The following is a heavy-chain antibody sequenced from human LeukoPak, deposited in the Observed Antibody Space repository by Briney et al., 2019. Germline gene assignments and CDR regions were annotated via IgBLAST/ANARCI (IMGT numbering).Heavy chain of an antibody. CDR1: GGSISSYY. D-gene: IGHD3-3*01. Sequence: PSETLSLTCTVSGGSISSYYWSWIRQPPGKGLEWIGYIYYSGSTNYNPSLKSRVTISVDTSKNQFSLKLSSVTAADTAVYYCARGRVGVVPWFDPWGQGTLVTVSS. CDR3: ARGRVGVVPWFDP. J-gene: IGHJ5*02. V-gene: IGHV4-59*01. CDR2: IYYSGST.